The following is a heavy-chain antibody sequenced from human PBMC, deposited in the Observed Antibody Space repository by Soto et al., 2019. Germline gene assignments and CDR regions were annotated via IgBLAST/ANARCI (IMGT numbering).Heavy chain of an antibody. Sequence: ASVKVSCKASGYTFTSYAMHWVRQAPGQRLEWMGWINAGNGNTKYSQKFQGRVTITRDTSASTAYMELSSLRSEDTAVYYCARDYRYFDWLSNPSGFDPWGQGTLVTVSS. D-gene: IGHD3-9*01. CDR1: GYTFTSYA. V-gene: IGHV1-3*01. J-gene: IGHJ5*02. CDR2: INAGNGNT. CDR3: ARDYRYFDWLSNPSGFDP.